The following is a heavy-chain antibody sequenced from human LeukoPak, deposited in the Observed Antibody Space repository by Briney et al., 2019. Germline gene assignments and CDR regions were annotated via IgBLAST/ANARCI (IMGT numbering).Heavy chain of an antibody. J-gene: IGHJ4*02. CDR3: ARTYDSSGYCFDY. D-gene: IGHD3-22*01. V-gene: IGHV3-9*01. Sequence: GGSLRLSCAASGFTFDDYAMRWVRQAPGKGLEWVSGISWNSGSIGYADSVKGRFTISRDNAKNSLYLQMNSLRAEDTAVYYCARTYDSSGYCFDYWGQGTLVTVSS. CDR1: GFTFDDYA. CDR2: ISWNSGSI.